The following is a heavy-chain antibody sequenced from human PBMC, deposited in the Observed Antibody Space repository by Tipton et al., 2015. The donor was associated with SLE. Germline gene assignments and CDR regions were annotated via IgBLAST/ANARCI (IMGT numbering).Heavy chain of an antibody. CDR2: INHAGSA. CDR3: ARAGNYDVLTGYFPVAFDY. J-gene: IGHJ4*02. D-gene: IGHD3-9*01. CDR1: GGSFSSHY. V-gene: IGHV4-34*01. Sequence: TLSLTCAVYGGSFSSHYWSWIRQSPEKGLEWIGEINHAGSANYNPSLNSRVTISVDTSKNQLSLNLTSVTAADTAVYYCARAGNYDVLTGYFPVAFDYWGQGTLVAVSS.